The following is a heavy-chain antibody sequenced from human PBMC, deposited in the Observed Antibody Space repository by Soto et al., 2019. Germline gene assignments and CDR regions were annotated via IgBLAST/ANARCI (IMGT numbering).Heavy chain of an antibody. Sequence: EVQVMESGGGFVQPGGSLRLSCVTSGFTFNSDWMSWVRQTPGQGLECVARINHDGSDKNYVDSVKGRFTISRDNTKNSLFLQMNSLRADDTAVYYCTTLSWDASDWHWGLGALVTVSS. V-gene: IGHV3-7*03. CDR2: INHDGSDK. D-gene: IGHD6-19*01. J-gene: IGHJ4*02. CDR1: GFTFNSDW. CDR3: TTLSWDASDWH.